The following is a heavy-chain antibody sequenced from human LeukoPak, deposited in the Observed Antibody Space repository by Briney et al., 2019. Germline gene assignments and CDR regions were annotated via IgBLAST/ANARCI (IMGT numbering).Heavy chain of an antibody. Sequence: GGSLRLSCAASGFTFSSYGMHWVRQAPGKGLEWVAFIRPDASKEYHADSVKGRFTISRDNSKNTLYLQMNSLRAEDTAVYYCAKDLGSSGWYIDYWGQGTLVTVSS. CDR3: AKDLGSSGWYIDY. D-gene: IGHD6-19*01. J-gene: IGHJ4*02. CDR2: IRPDASKE. V-gene: IGHV3-30*02. CDR1: GFTFSSYG.